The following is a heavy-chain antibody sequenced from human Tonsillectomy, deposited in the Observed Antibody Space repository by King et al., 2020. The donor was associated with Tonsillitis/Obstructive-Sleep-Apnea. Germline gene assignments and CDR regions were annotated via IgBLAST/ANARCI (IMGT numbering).Heavy chain of an antibody. J-gene: IGHJ4*02. V-gene: IGHV3-7*03. D-gene: IGHD3-16*01. CDR3: VRDGGGFDY. CDR1: GFIFSDSW. Sequence: VQLVESGGGLVQPGGSLRVSCAASGFIFSDSWMSWVRQAPGKGLEWVANIKQDGGEKYYADSVKGRFTISRDNAKNSLFLQMSSLRAEDTAVYYCVRDGGGFDYWGQGTLVTVSS. CDR2: IKQDGGEK.